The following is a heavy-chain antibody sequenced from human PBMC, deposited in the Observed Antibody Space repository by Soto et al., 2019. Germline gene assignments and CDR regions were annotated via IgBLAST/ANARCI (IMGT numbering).Heavy chain of an antibody. V-gene: IGHV3-21*01. Sequence: GGPQRLSCGAAGGTFSGYSVSGVLQAPGKWLEWVSSISSSSSYIYYADSVKGRFTISRDNAKNSLYLQMNSLRAEDTAVYYCARDSCSGGSCYSYYYYGMDVWGQGTTVTVSS. D-gene: IGHD2-15*01. J-gene: IGHJ6*02. CDR3: ARDSCSGGSCYSYYYYGMDV. CDR1: GGTFSGYS. CDR2: ISSSSSYI.